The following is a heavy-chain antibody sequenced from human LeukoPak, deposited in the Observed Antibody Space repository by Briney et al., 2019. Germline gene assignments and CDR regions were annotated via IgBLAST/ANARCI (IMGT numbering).Heavy chain of an antibody. CDR2: ISYDGSNK. CDR3: AREDDSSANAFDI. Sequence: GGSLRLSCAASGFTFSSSSMHWVRQAPGKGLEWVAVISYDGSNKYYADSVEGRFTISRDNSKNTLYLQMNSLRAEDTAVYYCAREDDSSANAFDIWGQGTMVTVSS. D-gene: IGHD3-22*01. CDR1: GFTFSSSS. V-gene: IGHV3-30-3*01. J-gene: IGHJ3*02.